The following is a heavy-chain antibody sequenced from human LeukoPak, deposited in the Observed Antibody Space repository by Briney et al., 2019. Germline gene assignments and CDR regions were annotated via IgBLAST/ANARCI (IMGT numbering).Heavy chain of an antibody. J-gene: IGHJ4*02. CDR2: IYTGGST. Sequence: SETLSPTCTVSGGSISSYYWSWIRQPAGKGLEWIGRIYTGGSTNYNPSLKSRVTMSVDTSKNQFSLKLSSVTAADTAVYYCARDSYDFWSGYYTFDYWGQGTLVTVSS. CDR1: GGSISSYY. V-gene: IGHV4-4*07. CDR3: ARDSYDFWSGYYTFDY. D-gene: IGHD3-3*01.